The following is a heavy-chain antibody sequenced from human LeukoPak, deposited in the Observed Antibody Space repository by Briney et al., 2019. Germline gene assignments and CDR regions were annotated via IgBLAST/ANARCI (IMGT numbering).Heavy chain of an antibody. Sequence: GGSLRLSCATSGFTFSNFGMQWVRQAPGKGLEWLAVIWYDGSDKYYADSVKGRFTISRDNSKNTLYLQMNSLRAEDTALYYCARDLIRVGTLATDYWGQGTLVTVSS. V-gene: IGHV3-33*01. CDR3: ARDLIRVGTLATDY. D-gene: IGHD1-7*01. CDR2: IWYDGSDK. CDR1: GFTFSNFG. J-gene: IGHJ4*02.